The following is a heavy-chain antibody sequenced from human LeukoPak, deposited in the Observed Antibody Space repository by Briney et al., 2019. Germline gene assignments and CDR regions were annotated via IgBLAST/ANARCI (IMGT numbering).Heavy chain of an antibody. CDR3: ARPYSSGWLPIGY. CDR2: IGGTSGNT. CDR1: GFTFTSYS. Sequence: PGGSLRLSCAASGFTFTSYSMNWVRQAPGKGLEWVSAIGGTSGNTYYADSVKGRFTISSDNSKNTLYLQMNRLRAEDTAVYYCARPYSSGWLPIGYWGQGTLVTVSS. D-gene: IGHD6-19*01. J-gene: IGHJ4*02. V-gene: IGHV3-23*01.